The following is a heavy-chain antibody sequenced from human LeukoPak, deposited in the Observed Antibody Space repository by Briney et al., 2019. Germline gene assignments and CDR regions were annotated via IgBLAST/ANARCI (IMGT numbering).Heavy chain of an antibody. D-gene: IGHD2-15*01. CDR1: RFSFSDYY. Sequence: GGAPRLSSVDSRFSFSDYYLCWVRPAPGRGGEWVSYICSSISYTKYANSVKGRFTISRDNAKNSLYLQMNSLRAEERAVYHCARDRECCGGTCYGWFDPWGQGTLVTVS. CDR3: ARDRECCGGTCYGWFDP. CDR2: ICSSISYT. J-gene: IGHJ5*02. V-gene: IGHV3-11*06.